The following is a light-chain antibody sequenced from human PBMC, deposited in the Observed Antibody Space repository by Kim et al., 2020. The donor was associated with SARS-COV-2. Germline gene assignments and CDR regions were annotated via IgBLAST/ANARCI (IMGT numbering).Light chain of an antibody. CDR3: ASYATTGTVA. CDR2: DVT. Sequence: QSALTQPASVSGSPGQSIAISCTGTSSDVGNYNYVSWYQQHPGQAPKLMIYDVTKRPSGVSNRFSGSKSGNTASLTISGLQAEDEAAYYCASYATTGTVAVGGGTQLTVL. J-gene: IGLJ2*01. V-gene: IGLV2-14*01. CDR1: SSDVGNYNY.